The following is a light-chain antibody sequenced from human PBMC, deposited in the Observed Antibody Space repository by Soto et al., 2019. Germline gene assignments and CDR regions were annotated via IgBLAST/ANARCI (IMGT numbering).Light chain of an antibody. V-gene: IGLV3-21*02. CDR3: QVWDSSSDRAV. Sequence: SYELTQPPSVSVAPGQTAKITCGGNNIESRSVHWYQQKPGQAPVLVVYEDSDRPSGIPERFSGSNSGNTATLTIGRVEAGDGGDYYCQVWDSSSDRAVFGGGTQLTVL. CDR2: EDS. CDR1: NIESRS. J-gene: IGLJ7*01.